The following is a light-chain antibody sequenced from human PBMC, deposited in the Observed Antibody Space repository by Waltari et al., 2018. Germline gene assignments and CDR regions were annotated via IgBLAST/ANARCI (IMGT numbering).Light chain of an antibody. CDR1: GLVNTC. V-gene: IGKV3-15*01. CDR3: QQYNNWPLS. CDR2: GSS. J-gene: IGKJ4*01. Sequence: STRANGLVNTCSSCDQQKPGRSPRLLTDGSSTRATVIPVRCSGSGSGTEFTLTISSLQSEDLAVYYCQQYNNWPLSFGEGTKVEIK.